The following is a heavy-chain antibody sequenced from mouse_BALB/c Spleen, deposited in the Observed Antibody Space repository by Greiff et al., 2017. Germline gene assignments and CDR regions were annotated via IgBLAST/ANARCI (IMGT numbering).Heavy chain of an antibody. CDR2: INPSTGYT. J-gene: IGHJ1*01. Sequence: QVQLKQSGAELAKPGASVKMSCKASGYTFTSYWMHWVKQRPGQGLEWIGYINPSTGYTEYNQKFKDKATLTADKSSSTAYMQLSSLTSEDSAVYYCARYGYQTWYFDVWGAGTTVTVSS. V-gene: IGHV1-7*01. CDR1: GYTFTSYW. CDR3: ARYGYQTWYFDV. D-gene: IGHD2-2*01.